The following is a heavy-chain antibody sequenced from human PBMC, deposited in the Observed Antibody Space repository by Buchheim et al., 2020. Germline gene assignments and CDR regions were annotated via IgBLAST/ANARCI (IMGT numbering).Heavy chain of an antibody. CDR1: GFTFSSYA. CDR2: ISYDVSNQ. V-gene: IGHV3-30-3*01. J-gene: IGHJ4*02. CDR3: ARHTGVSTLITLANLDY. Sequence: QVQLVESGGGVVQPGRSLRLSCVVSGFTFSSYAMHWVRQAPGKGLEWVAVISYDVSNQYYADSVKCRFTISRDNSNNTLYLQMNSLRAEDTAVYYCARHTGVSTLITLANLDYWGQGTL. D-gene: IGHD3-16*01.